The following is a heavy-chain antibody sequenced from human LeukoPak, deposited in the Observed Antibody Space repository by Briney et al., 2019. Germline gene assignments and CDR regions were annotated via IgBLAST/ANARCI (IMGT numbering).Heavy chain of an antibody. J-gene: IGHJ4*02. CDR1: GYTFTSYG. D-gene: IGHD3-22*01. CDR2: INAGNGNT. CDR3: ARAMYYYDSSGYYY. V-gene: IGHV1-3*01. Sequence: ASVKVSCKASGYTFTSYGISWVRQAPGQGLEWMGWINAGNGNTKYSQKFQGRVTITRDTSASTAYMELSSLRSEDTAVYYCARAMYYYDSSGYYYWGQGTLVTVSS.